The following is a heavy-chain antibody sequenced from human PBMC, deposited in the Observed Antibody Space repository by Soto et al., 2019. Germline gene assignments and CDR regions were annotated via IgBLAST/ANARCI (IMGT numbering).Heavy chain of an antibody. CDR1: GGPFSSYA. V-gene: IGHV1-69*13. CDR2: LIPIFGTA. CDR3: ALRRYSYGNGGFDY. Sequence: ASVKVSCKASGGPFSSYAIRWVRQAPGHGLEWMGGLIPIFGTANYAQKFPGRVTITSDVSTSTAYMELSSLRSEDTAVYYCALRRYSYGNGGFDYWGQGTLVTVSS. J-gene: IGHJ4*02. D-gene: IGHD5-18*01.